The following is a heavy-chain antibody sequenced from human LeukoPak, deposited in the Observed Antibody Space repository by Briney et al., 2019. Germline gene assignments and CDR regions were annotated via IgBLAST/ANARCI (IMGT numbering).Heavy chain of an antibody. CDR3: ARVFTVNYYYYMDV. Sequence: SETLSLTCTVSGGSISSYYWSWIRQPPGKGLEWIEYIYYSGSTNYNPSLKSRVTISVDTSKNQFSLKLSSVTAADTAVYYCARVFTVNYYYYMDVWGKGTTVTVSS. CDR1: GGSISSYY. J-gene: IGHJ6*03. V-gene: IGHV4-59*01. D-gene: IGHD4-11*01. CDR2: IYYSGST.